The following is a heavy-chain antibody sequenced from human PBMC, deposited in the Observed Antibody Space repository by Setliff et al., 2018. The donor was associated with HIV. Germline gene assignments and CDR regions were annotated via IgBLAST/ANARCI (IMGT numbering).Heavy chain of an antibody. D-gene: IGHD3-3*01. CDR2: INPNSGGT. CDR3: ARAGPFYNFWSGQAPYYYFYMDV. V-gene: IGHV1-2*02. J-gene: IGHJ6*03. Sequence: ASVKVSCKASGYTFTDYFMYWVRQAPGQGLEWMGWINPNSGGTKCAQKFQGRVTMTRDTSISTVYMEMSRLKSDDTAVYYCARAGPFYNFWSGQAPYYYFYMDVWGKGTTVTVSS. CDR1: GYTFTDYF.